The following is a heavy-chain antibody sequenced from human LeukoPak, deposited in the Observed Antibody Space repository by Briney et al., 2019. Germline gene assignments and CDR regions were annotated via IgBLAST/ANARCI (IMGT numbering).Heavy chain of an antibody. CDR2: ISSSGSTI. CDR1: GFTFSSYE. CDR3: ARVGPWVNPDYYYYYMDV. J-gene: IGHJ6*03. Sequence: GRSLRLSCAASGFTFSSYEMNWVRQAPGKGLEWVSYISSSGSTIYYADSVKGRFTISRDNAKNSLYLQMNSLRAEDTAVYYCARVGPWVNPDYYYYYMDVWGKGTTVTVSS. D-gene: IGHD1-14*01. V-gene: IGHV3-48*03.